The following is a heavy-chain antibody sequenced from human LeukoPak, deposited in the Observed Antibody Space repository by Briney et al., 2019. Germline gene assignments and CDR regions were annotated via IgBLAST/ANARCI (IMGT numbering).Heavy chain of an antibody. Sequence: GGSLPVPRAASGFTFSSYAIHWVRQAPGKGLEWVAVISYDGSNKYYADSVKGRFTISRDNSKNTLYLQMNSLRAEDTAVYYCARDYFESGVVDYGGNPDYWG. CDR2: ISYDGSNK. CDR1: GFTFSSYA. V-gene: IGHV3-30-3*01. CDR3: ARDYFESGVVDYGGNPDY. J-gene: IGHJ4*01. D-gene: IGHD4-23*01.